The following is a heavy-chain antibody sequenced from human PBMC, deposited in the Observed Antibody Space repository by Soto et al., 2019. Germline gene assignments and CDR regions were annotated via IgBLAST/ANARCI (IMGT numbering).Heavy chain of an antibody. J-gene: IGHJ6*02. CDR1: GYTFTSYY. Sequence: ASVKVSCKASGYTFTSYYMHWVRQAPGQGLEWMGIINPSGGSTSYAQKFQGRVTMTRDTSTSTVYMELSSLRSEDTAVYYCARGITSYAIFSRYPPLTPYYYYGMDVWGQGTTGTASS. D-gene: IGHD3-9*01. CDR2: INPSGGST. CDR3: ARGITSYAIFSRYPPLTPYYYYGMDV. V-gene: IGHV1-46*01.